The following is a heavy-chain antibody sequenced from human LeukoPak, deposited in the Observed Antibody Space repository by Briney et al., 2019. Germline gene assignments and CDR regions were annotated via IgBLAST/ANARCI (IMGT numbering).Heavy chain of an antibody. CDR3: ARDMEPDAFDI. Sequence: GGSLRLSCAASGFTFSTYEMNRVRQAPGKGLEWVSYISSRGSAIYYADSVKGRFTISRDIAKTSLYLQMNSLRAEDTAIYYCARDMEPDAFDIWGQGTMVTVSS. V-gene: IGHV3-48*03. J-gene: IGHJ3*02. CDR1: GFTFSTYE. CDR2: ISSRGSAI. D-gene: IGHD1-1*01.